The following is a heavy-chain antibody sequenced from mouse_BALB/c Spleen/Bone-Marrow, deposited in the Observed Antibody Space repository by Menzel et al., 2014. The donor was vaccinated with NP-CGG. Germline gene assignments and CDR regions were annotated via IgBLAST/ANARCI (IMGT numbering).Heavy chain of an antibody. CDR1: GFNIKDTY. J-gene: IGHJ3*01. V-gene: IGHV14-3*02. CDR2: IDPANGNT. D-gene: IGHD2-10*02. Sequence: VQLQQPGAELVKPGASVKLSCTASGFNIKDTYMHWVKQRPEQGLEWIGRIDPANGNTKYDPKFQGKATITADTSSNTAYRQLSSLTSEDTAVYYCARSGGYGNCLAWFAYWGQGTLVTVSA. CDR3: ARSGGYGNCLAWFAY.